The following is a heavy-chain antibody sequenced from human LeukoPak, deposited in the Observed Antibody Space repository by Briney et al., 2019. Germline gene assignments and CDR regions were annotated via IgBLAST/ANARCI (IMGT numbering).Heavy chain of an antibody. CDR1: GGSISNTNW. J-gene: IGHJ4*02. D-gene: IGHD2-8*01. Sequence: PSETLSLTCGVSGGSISNTNWWSWVRQPPGQGLEWIGEISLTGLTHYNPSLESRVTVSLDKSKNQLSLNLTSVTAADTAVYYCSRENGAFSPFGYWGQGTLVTVLS. CDR2: ISLTGLT. V-gene: IGHV4-4*02. CDR3: SRENGAFSPFGY.